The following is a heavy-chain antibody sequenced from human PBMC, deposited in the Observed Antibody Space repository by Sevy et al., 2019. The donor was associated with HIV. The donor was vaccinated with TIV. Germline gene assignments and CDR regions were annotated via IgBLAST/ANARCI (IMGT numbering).Heavy chain of an antibody. CDR1: GFAFRNYYA. CDR3: ARPRANYVDHYFFYAMDV. D-gene: IGHD4-17*01. CDR2: ISYDGSDK. V-gene: IGHV3-30-3*01. J-gene: IGHJ6*02. Sequence: GGSLRLSCAASGFAFRNYYAMHWVRQAPGKGLEWVALISYDGSDKYYADSVKGRFTISRDNFKNTLYLKMNSLTTEDTAVYYCARPRANYVDHYFFYAMDVWGQGTTVTVSS.